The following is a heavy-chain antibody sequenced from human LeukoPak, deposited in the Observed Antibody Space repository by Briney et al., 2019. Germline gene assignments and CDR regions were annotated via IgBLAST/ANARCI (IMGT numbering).Heavy chain of an antibody. D-gene: IGHD3-3*01. Sequence: PSETLSLTCTVSGVSISSSNSYWGWIRQPPGKGLEWIGSIYYSGSTYYNPSLKSRVTISVDTSKNQFSLKLSSVTAADTAVYYCATGFVGVDRGDAFDIWGQGTMVTVSS. CDR3: ATGFVGVDRGDAFDI. CDR1: GVSISSSNSY. V-gene: IGHV4-39*07. J-gene: IGHJ3*02. CDR2: IYYSGST.